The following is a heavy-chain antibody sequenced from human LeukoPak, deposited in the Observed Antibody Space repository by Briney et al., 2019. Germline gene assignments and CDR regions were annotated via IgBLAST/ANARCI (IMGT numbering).Heavy chain of an antibody. J-gene: IGHJ4*02. CDR1: GYAFTRYG. V-gene: IGHV1-18*01. D-gene: IGHD3-10*01. CDR3: ARGYYFGSGSDYTHYFDY. Sequence: GASVKVSCKASGYAFTRYGISWVRQAPGQGFEWMGWISGYNGNTNYAQKFQGRVTVTTDTSTSTAYMELRSLRSDDTAVYFCARGYYFGSGSDYTHYFDYRGQGTLVTVSS. CDR2: ISGYNGNT.